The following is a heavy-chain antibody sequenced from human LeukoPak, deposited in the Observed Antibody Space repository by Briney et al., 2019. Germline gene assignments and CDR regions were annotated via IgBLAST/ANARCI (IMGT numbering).Heavy chain of an antibody. CDR1: GFTLSYAW. V-gene: IGHV3-15*01. CDR3: TNYSSDWS. J-gene: IGHJ1*01. CDR2: IKSKTDGATT. Sequence: KPGGSVRLSCAASGFTLSYAWMSWVRQAPRKGLGWVGDIKSKTDGATTDYAAPVKGTFTISREDSKNTLELEMNSLNVEASSVYYCTNYSSDWSWGQGPLVTVSS. D-gene: IGHD6-19*01.